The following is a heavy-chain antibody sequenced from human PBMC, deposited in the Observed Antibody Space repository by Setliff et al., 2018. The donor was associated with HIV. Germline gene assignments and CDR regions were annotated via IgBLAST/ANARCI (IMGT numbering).Heavy chain of an antibody. J-gene: IGHJ5*02. V-gene: IGHV1-69*13. D-gene: IGHD6-19*01. CDR2: IIPIFGTA. Sequence: SVKVSCKASGGTFSSYAIRWVRQAPGQGLEWMGGIIPIFGTANYAQKFQGRVTITADESTSTAYMELSSLRAEDTAVYYCARLGAGGSGWYSGWFDPWGQGTLVTVSS. CDR1: GGTFSSYA. CDR3: ARLGAGGSGWYSGWFDP.